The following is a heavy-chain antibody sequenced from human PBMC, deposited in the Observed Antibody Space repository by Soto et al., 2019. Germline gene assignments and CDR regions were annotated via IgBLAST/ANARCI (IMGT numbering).Heavy chain of an antibody. D-gene: IGHD1-1*01. V-gene: IGHV3-23*01. CDR2: IWGDGSYT. J-gene: IGHJ4*02. CDR3: ARHNNGPDY. Sequence: EVQLLESGGGLVQPGGSLRLSCAASGFTFSTHVMSWVRQAPGKGLEWVSAIWGDGSYTFYADSVKGRFTISRDNSNNALYLQMNSLRAEDTALYYCARHNNGPDYWGQETLVTVSS. CDR1: GFTFSTHV.